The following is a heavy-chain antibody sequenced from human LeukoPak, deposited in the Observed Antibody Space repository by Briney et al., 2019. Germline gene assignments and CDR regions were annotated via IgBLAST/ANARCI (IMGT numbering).Heavy chain of an antibody. CDR1: GRSISSYY. J-gene: IGHJ5*02. D-gene: IGHD2-2*01. CDR3: ARTTEDCSSTSCYQYWFDP. V-gene: IGHV4-59*07. Sequence: PSDTLSLTCTVSGRSISSYYWSWIRQPPGKGLEWIGYIHYIGSPNYNPSLKSRVSISVDTSKNQFSLKLNSVTAADTAVYYCARTTEDCSSTSCYQYWFDPWGQGTLVTVSS. CDR2: IHYIGSP.